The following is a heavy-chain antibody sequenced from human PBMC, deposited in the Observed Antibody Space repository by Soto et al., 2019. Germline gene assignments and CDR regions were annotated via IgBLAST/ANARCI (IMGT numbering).Heavy chain of an antibody. Sequence: QVQLVESGGGVVQPGRSLRLSCAASGFTFSSYGMHWVRQAPGKGLEWVAVISYDGSKKYYADSVKGRFTISRDNSKNTQYLQVSGLRSEDTAVYYCAKGQVTVVTPGYFHHWGQGTLVTVSS. J-gene: IGHJ1*01. CDR1: GFTFSSYG. D-gene: IGHD2-21*02. CDR2: ISYDGSKK. V-gene: IGHV3-30*18. CDR3: AKGQVTVVTPGYFHH.